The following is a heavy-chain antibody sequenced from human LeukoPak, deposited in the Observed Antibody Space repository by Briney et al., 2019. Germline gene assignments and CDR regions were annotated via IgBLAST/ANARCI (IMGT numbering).Heavy chain of an antibody. V-gene: IGHV4-61*02. J-gene: IGHJ3*01. CDR1: GGSISSRSSY. CDR3: ARGDSGYYSDAFDL. Sequence: PSQTLSLTCTVSGGSISSRSSYWSWIRQPADKGLEWIGRIYTSGSTNYNPSLKSRVTISLDTSKNHFSLKLNSVTAADTAVYYCARGDSGYYSDAFDLWGQGTMVTVSS. CDR2: IYTSGST. D-gene: IGHD3-22*01.